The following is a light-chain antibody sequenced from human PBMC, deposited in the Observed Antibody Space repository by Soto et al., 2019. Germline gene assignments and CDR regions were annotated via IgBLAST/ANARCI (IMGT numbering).Light chain of an antibody. J-gene: IGLJ3*02. CDR2: EVS. Sequence: QSVLTQPASVSASPGQSITISCTGTHSDVGGYDRVSWSQQHPGKPPKLIIFEVSYRPSGVSNRFSGSKSGNTASLTISGLQPEDEADYYCNSFTSTHHWVFGGGTKVTVL. V-gene: IGLV2-14*01. CDR3: NSFTSTHHWV. CDR1: HSDVGGYDR.